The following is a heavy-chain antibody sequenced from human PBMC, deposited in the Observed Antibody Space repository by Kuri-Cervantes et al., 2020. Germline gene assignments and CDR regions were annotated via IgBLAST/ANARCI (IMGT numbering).Heavy chain of an antibody. V-gene: IGHV3-30-3*01. CDR3: ARDGGLGYYYYYGMDV. CDR2: ISYDGSNK. J-gene: IGHJ6*02. Sequence: RGSLCPSCAVARFTLSSYSMHWVRQPPGKWLGWVAVISYDGSNKYYADSVKGRFTISRDNSKNTPYMQMNSLRAEDTAVDYYARDGGLGYYYYYGMDVWGQGTTVTVSS. CDR1: RFTLSSYS. D-gene: IGHD2-21*01.